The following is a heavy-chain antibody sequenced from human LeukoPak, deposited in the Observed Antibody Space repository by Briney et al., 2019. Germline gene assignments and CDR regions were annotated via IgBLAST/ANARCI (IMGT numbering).Heavy chain of an antibody. CDR2: IIPIFGTA. Sequence: GASVKVSCKASGGTFSSYAISWVRQAPGQGLEWMGGIIPIFGTANYAQKFQGRVTITPDESTSTAYMELSSLRSEVTAVYYCASEYCSGGSCYYFDYWGQGTLVTVSS. CDR3: ASEYCSGGSCYYFDY. D-gene: IGHD2-15*01. CDR1: GGTFSSYA. V-gene: IGHV1-69*13. J-gene: IGHJ4*02.